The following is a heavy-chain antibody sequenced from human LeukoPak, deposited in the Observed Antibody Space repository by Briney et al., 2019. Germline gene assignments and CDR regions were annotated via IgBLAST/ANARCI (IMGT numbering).Heavy chain of an antibody. J-gene: IGHJ4*02. D-gene: IGHD3-16*01. CDR1: EFTFSSYW. V-gene: IGHV3-7*03. Sequence: GGSLRLSCAASEFTFSSYWMSWVRQAPGKGLEWVANIKQDGSEKYYVDSVKGRFTISRDNSRNTLYLQMNSLRAEDTAVYYCARVGYDYVWGSYGPIDYWGQGTLVTVSS. CDR2: IKQDGSEK. CDR3: ARVGYDYVWGSYGPIDY.